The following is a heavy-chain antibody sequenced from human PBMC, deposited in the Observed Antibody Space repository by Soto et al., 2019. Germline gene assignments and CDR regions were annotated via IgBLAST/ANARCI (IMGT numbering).Heavy chain of an antibody. CDR1: GGTFGNSA. CDR2: IIPSFATG. D-gene: IGHD3-10*01. Sequence: SVKVSCKASGGTFGNSAISWVRQAPGQGLEWMGGIIPSFATGNSAPEFQGRLTITADKSTTTAYMELSSLRSEDTAVYYCARSYYGSGSYWFYGMDVWGQGTTVPSP. CDR3: ARSYYGSGSYWFYGMDV. V-gene: IGHV1-69*06. J-gene: IGHJ6*02.